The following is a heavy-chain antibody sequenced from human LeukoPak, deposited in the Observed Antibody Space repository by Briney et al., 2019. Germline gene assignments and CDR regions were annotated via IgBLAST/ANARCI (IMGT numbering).Heavy chain of an antibody. CDR1: GGSISSYY. V-gene: IGHV4-59*01. CDR3: ARDNGDAFDI. Sequence: SETLSLTCTVSGGSISSYYWSWIRQPPGKGLEWIGYIYYSGSTNYNPSLKSRVTISVYTSKNQFTLKLSSVTAADTAVYYCARDNGDAFDIWGQGTMVTVSS. CDR2: IYYSGST. J-gene: IGHJ3*02.